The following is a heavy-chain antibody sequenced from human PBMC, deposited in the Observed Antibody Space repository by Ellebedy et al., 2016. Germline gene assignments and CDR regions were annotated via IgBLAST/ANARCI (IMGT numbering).Heavy chain of an antibody. CDR1: GDSVSSNSAA. CDR2: TYYRSKWFN. CDR3: ARATNDFWSGYPN. D-gene: IGHD3-3*01. J-gene: IGHJ4*02. Sequence: SETLSLTXAISGDSVSSNSAAWNWIMQSPSRGLEWLGRTYYRSKWFNDYAVSVKSRISINPDTSKNQFSLQLNSVTPEDTAVYYCARATNDFWSGYPNWGQGTLVTVSS. V-gene: IGHV6-1*01.